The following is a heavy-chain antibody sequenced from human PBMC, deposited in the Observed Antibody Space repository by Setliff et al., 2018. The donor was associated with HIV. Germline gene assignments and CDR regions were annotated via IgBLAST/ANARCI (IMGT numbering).Heavy chain of an antibody. D-gene: IGHD3-10*01. J-gene: IGHJ2*01. CDR2: INLSGNT. CDR1: GGSLSGYY. Sequence: PSETLSLTCAVYGGSLSGYYWSWVRQSPGRGLEWIGEINLSGNTNFNPSLKSRLIISVDTSKSQFSLKLTSVTAADTALYYCAREGGQGYSGSGSFYHRNFDLWGRGTPVTVSS. CDR3: AREGGQGYSGSGSFYHRNFDL. V-gene: IGHV4-34*01.